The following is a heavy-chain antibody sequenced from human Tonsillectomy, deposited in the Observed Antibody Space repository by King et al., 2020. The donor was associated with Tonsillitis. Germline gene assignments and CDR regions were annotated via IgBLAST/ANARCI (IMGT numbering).Heavy chain of an antibody. CDR3: ASGYYYDSSGEGWFDP. J-gene: IGHJ5*02. Sequence: QLVQSGAEVRKPGTAVKVSCTASEYTFNKYYIHWVRQAPGQGLEWMGMINPSGGGTRYAQKFQGRLTMTRDTSTTTLYMELSSLRSEDTAVYYCASGYYYDSSGEGWFDPWGQGTLVTVSS. CDR2: INPSGGGT. CDR1: EYTFNKYY. D-gene: IGHD3-22*01. V-gene: IGHV1-46*02.